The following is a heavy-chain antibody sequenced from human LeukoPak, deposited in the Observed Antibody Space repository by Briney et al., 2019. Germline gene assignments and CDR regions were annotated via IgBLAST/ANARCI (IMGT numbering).Heavy chain of an antibody. D-gene: IGHD3-10*01. J-gene: IGHJ4*02. CDR1: GDSTTSGADC. CDR3: ARGYYFESGSFFED. V-gene: IGHV4-31*03. Sequence: TLSLACPVSGDSTTSGADCWYWTRQQPGKGMEWIGYIYFTRSTNYNPSLESRVTILLDTSKNEFSLRLSSVTAADTAGYYCARGYYFESGSFFEDWGQGTLVTVSS. CDR2: IYFTRST.